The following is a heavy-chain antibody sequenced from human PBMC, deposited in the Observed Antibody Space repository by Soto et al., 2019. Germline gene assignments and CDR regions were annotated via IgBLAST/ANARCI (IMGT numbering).Heavy chain of an antibody. D-gene: IGHD6-19*01. CDR3: ARLNRIAVAGSTYYYGMDV. Sequence: SETLSLTCTVSGGSIISYYWSWILQPPWKGLEWIGYIYYSGSTNYNPSLKSRVTISVDTSKNQFSLKLSSVTAADTAVYYCARLNRIAVAGSTYYYGMDVWGHGTTVTVSS. CDR2: IYYSGST. J-gene: IGHJ6*02. V-gene: IGHV4-59*08. CDR1: GGSIISYY.